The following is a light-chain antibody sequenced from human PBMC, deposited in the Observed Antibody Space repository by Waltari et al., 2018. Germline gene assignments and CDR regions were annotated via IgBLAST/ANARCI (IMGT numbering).Light chain of an antibody. CDR2: GNN. V-gene: IGLV1-40*01. J-gene: IGLJ3*02. Sequence: QSVLTQPPSVSGAPGQRVTISCTGSSSNIGAAFAVHWYQQLPGTAPKPPIYGNNNRPSGVPDRFSGSKSGTSASLAITGLQAEDEADYYCQSYGSDWVFGGGTKLTVL. CDR3: QSYGSDWV. CDR1: SSNIGAAFA.